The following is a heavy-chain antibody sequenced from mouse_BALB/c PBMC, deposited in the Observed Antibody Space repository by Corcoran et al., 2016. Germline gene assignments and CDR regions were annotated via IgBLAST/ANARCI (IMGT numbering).Heavy chain of an antibody. J-gene: IGHJ1*03. D-gene: IGHD1-1*01. CDR1: GYTFTGYY. Sequence: QVQLVQSGAEVKKPGASVKVSCKASGYTFTGYYMHWVRQAPGQGLGWRGWSKPNSGGTNYARRVQGRVTMTRDPSISTAYRELGRLRADDTAVYYGARNGAVAEPYYYYYYMDVWGKGTTVTVSS. CDR2: SKPNSGGT. V-gene: IGHV1-64*01. CDR3: ARNGAVAEPYYYYYYMDV.